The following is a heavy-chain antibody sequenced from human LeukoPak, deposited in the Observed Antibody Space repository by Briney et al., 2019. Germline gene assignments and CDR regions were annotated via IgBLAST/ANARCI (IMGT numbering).Heavy chain of an antibody. V-gene: IGHV4-30-2*01. CDR2: IYHSGST. Sequence: SETLSLTCAVSGGSISSGGYSWSWIRQPPGKGLEWIGYIYHSGSTYYNPSLKSRVTISVDRSKNQFSLKLSSVTAADTAVYYCAREVRIGTYYFDYWGQGTLVTVSS. J-gene: IGHJ4*02. D-gene: IGHD2-15*01. CDR3: AREVRIGTYYFDY. CDR1: GGSISSGGYS.